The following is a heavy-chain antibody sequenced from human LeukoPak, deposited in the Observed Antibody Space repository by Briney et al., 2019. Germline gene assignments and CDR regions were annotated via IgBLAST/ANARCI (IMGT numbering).Heavy chain of an antibody. J-gene: IGHJ5*02. CDR3: ARDVSLYDGKSGWFDP. Sequence: GGSLRLSCAASGFTFRNYAMTWVRQAPGKGLEWVSAIGGSGGDTYYADSVKGRFTISRDNSKNTLYLQMNSLSAEDTAVYYCARDVSLYDGKSGWFDPRGQGALVYV. D-gene: IGHD5/OR15-5a*01. CDR1: GFTFRNYA. V-gene: IGHV3-23*01. CDR2: IGGSGGDT.